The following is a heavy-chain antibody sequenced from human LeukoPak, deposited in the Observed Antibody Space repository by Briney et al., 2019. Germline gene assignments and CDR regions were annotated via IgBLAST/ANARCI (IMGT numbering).Heavy chain of an antibody. D-gene: IGHD3-22*01. CDR2: INPDSGGT. V-gene: IGHV1-2*02. CDR1: GYTFTGYS. Sequence: ASVKVSCKTSGYTFTGYSMHWVREAPGQGLEGMGWINPDSGGTKYAQKFQGRVTMTRDTSIRTAYMDLSRLRSDDTAVYYCATYEPTNNYDRSGYGNAFDIWGQGTMVTVSS. CDR3: ATYEPTNNYDRSGYGNAFDI. J-gene: IGHJ3*02.